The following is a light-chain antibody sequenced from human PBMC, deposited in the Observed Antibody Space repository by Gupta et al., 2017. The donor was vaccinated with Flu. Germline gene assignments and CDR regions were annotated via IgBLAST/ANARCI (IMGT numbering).Light chain of an antibody. CDR3: QSADSSGSYV. J-gene: IGLJ1*01. CDR1: ALPKQY. Sequence: SYELTQPPSVSVSPGQTARITCSGDALPKQYAHWYQQKPGQAPVVVIYKDSERPSEIPARFSVSSSVTTLTVTISGGGVDDEADYYCQSADSSGSYVFGTGTKVTVL. CDR2: KDS. V-gene: IGLV3-25*02.